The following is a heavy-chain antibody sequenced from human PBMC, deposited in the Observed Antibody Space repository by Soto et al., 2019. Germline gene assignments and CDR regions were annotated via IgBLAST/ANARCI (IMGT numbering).Heavy chain of an antibody. V-gene: IGHV1-2*02. Sequence: QVQLVQSGAEVKEPGASVKVSCKTSGYMFTAYYIHWVRQAPGQGLEWMGYINPSSGGPISAQKFQARVTWSRDTSTRTAYMELSNLRSDNTAMYYCARGPPRQYDVQSIEDYWGQGTLVTVSS. J-gene: IGHJ4*02. CDR1: GYMFTAYY. CDR3: ARGPPRQYDVQSIEDY. CDR2: INPSSGGP. D-gene: IGHD3-3*01.